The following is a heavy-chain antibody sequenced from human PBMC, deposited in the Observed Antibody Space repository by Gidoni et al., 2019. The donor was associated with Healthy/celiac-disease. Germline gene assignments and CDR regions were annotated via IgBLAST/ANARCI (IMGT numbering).Heavy chain of an antibody. CDR3: ARRITIFGAVYYYYYGMDV. CDR1: GFTFSSYA. CDR2: ISGSGGST. J-gene: IGHJ6*02. D-gene: IGHD3-3*01. Sequence: EVQLLESGGGLVQPGGSLRLSCAASGFTFSSYAMSWVLQAPGKGLEWVSAISGSGGSTYYADSVKGRFTISRDNSKNTLYLQMNSLRAEDTAVYYCARRITIFGAVYYYYYGMDVWGQGTTVTVSS. V-gene: IGHV3-23*01.